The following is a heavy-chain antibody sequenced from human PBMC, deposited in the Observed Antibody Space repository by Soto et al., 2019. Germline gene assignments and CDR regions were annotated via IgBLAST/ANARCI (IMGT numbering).Heavy chain of an antibody. D-gene: IGHD1-1*01. V-gene: IGHV1-18*01. CDR1: GYAFTTYG. CDR3: ARGRYGDY. CDR2: ISAHNGNT. Sequence: QVHLVQSGAEVKKPGASVKVSCKGSGYAFTTYGITWVRQAPGQGLEWMGWISAHNGNTNYAQKLQGRVTVTRDTSTSPAYMELRSLRYDDTAVYYCARGRYGDYWGQGDLVTVSS. J-gene: IGHJ4*02.